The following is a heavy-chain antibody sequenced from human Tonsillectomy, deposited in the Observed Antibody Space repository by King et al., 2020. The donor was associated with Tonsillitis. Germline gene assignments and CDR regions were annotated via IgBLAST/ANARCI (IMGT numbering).Heavy chain of an antibody. CDR3: AKDGTDFSDWYFDL. Sequence: VQLVESGGGVVQPGTSLRLSCAASGFTFANYGMHWVRQAPGKGLEWIALIAYDARYENYADSVKGRFIISRDNSKNTLYLEMNSLRVEDTAVYYCAKDGTDFSDWYFDLWGRGTLVTVSS. D-gene: IGHD2-8*02. J-gene: IGHJ2*01. V-gene: IGHV3-30*18. CDR1: GFTFANYG. CDR2: IAYDARYE.